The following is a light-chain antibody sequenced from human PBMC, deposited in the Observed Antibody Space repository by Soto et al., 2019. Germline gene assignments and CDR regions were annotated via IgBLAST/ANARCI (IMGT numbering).Light chain of an antibody. Sequence: SYELTQPPSVSVSPGQRASITCSGDKLGDKYASWYQQKPGQSPVLVIYQDNKRPSGIPERFSGSNSGNTATLIISGTQAIDEAEYFRQALDKRSVGFGGGTKLTVL. J-gene: IGLJ2*01. CDR3: QALDKRSVG. V-gene: IGLV3-1*01. CDR2: QDN. CDR1: KLGDKY.